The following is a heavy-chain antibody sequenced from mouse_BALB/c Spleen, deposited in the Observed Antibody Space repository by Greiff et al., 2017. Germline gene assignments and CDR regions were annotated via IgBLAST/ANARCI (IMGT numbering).Heavy chain of an antibody. CDR3: AVIYYDYDVGFAY. CDR2: INPSTGYT. J-gene: IGHJ3*01. CDR1: GYTFTSYW. D-gene: IGHD2-4*01. Sequence: QVQLKQSGAELAKPGASVKMSCKASGYTFTSYWMHWVKQRPGQGLEWIGYINPSTGYTEYNQKFKDKATLTADKSSSTAYMQLSSLTSEDSAVYYCAVIYYDYDVGFAYWGQGTLVTVSA. V-gene: IGHV1-7*01.